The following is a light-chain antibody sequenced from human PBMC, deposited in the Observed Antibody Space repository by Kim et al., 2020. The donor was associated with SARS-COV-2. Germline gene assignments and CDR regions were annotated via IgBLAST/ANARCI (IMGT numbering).Light chain of an antibody. J-gene: IGKJ4*01. V-gene: IGKV3-11*01. CDR3: QQRSRWPLT. CDR1: QSVSNY. Sequence: EVVLTQSPDTLSLSPGERATLSCRASQSVSNYLVWYQQRPAQAPRLLIYGVSNRATGIPARFSGSGSGTDFTLTISSLQPEDFGVYYCQQRSRWPLTFGEGTKVDIK. CDR2: GVS.